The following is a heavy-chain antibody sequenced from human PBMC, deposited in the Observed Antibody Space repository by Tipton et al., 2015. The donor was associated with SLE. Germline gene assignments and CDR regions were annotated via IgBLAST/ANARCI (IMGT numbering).Heavy chain of an antibody. D-gene: IGHD5-12*01. V-gene: IGHV4-31*03. CDR3: ARRHYSGPFDS. CDR2: IYYTGST. J-gene: IGHJ4*02. Sequence: LRLSCTVSGGSISSGGYYWSWIRQHPGKGLEWIGNIYYTGSTYYNPSLKSRVSFSIDTSKHQFSLKLNSVTAADTAVYYCARRHYSGPFDSWGQGTLVTVSS. CDR1: GGSISSGGYY.